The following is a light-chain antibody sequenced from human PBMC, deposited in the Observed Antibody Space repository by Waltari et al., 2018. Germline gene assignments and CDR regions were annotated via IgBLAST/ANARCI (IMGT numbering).Light chain of an antibody. V-gene: IGLV2-23*01. CDR2: EDT. J-gene: IGLJ3*02. CDR1: SSYNL. Sequence: QSALTQPASVSGSLGQPITISCTGTSSYNLVSWYQQYPGEAPKVVIFEDTKRPSGVSNRFSASKSGHTASLTISGLQAEDEADYYCCSHTGSNTWVFGGGTKVTVL. CDR3: CSHTGSNTWV.